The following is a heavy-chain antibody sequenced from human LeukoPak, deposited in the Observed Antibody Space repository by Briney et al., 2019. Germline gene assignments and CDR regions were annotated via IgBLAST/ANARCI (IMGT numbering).Heavy chain of an antibody. J-gene: IGHJ6*03. CDR3: ARHERRYYYGSGSYSLYYYYYMDV. V-gene: IGHV4-59*08. CDR1: GGSISSVY. D-gene: IGHD3-10*01. CDR2: IYYSGST. Sequence: SETLSLTWTESGGSISSVYWSWIRQPPEKGLEWIGYIYYSGSTNYNPSLKSRVTISVDTSKNQFSLKLSSVTAADTAVYYCARHERRYYYGSGSYSLYYYYYMDVWGKGTTVTVSS.